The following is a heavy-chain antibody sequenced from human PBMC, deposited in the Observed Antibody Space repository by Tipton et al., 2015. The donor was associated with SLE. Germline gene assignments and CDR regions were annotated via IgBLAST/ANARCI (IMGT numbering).Heavy chain of an antibody. Sequence: SLRLSCAASGFTFSSYEMNWVRQAPGKGLEWVSYISSSGSTIYYADSVKGRFTISRDNAKNTLYLQMNSLRAEDTAVHYCARAGYCSSTSCYGRMDVWGKGTTVTVSS. D-gene: IGHD2-2*01. CDR3: ARAGYCSSTSCYGRMDV. V-gene: IGHV3-48*03. CDR2: ISSSGSTI. J-gene: IGHJ6*04. CDR1: GFTFSSYE.